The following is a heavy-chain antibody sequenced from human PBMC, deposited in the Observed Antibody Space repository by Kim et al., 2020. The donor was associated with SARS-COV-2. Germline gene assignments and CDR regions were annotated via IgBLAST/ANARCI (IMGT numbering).Heavy chain of an antibody. Sequence: GGSLRLSCAASGFTFSSYGMNWVRQAPGKGLEWVAVISYDGSNKYYADSVKGRFTISRDNSKNTLYLQMNSLRAEDTAVYYCAKGSWYSSSWYEGWFDPWGQGTLVTVSS. CDR3: AKGSWYSSSWYEGWFDP. CDR2: ISYDGSNK. D-gene: IGHD6-13*01. J-gene: IGHJ5*02. CDR1: GFTFSSYG. V-gene: IGHV3-30*18.